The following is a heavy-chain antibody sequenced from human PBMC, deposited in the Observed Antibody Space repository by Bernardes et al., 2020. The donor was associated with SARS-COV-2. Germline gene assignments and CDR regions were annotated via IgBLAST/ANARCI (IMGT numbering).Heavy chain of an antibody. J-gene: IGHJ4*02. CDR2: ISWNSGSE. V-gene: IGHV3-9*01. CDR3: AKDWRSLAYYLED. CDR1: GFTFDDYA. D-gene: IGHD3-3*01. Sequence: GGSLRLSCAASGFTFDDYAMHWVRQAPGKGLEWVSGISWNSGSEGYADSVKGRFTISRDNAKKTLYLQMKRLRTDDTALYYCAKDWRSLAYYLEDWGQGTQVTVSS.